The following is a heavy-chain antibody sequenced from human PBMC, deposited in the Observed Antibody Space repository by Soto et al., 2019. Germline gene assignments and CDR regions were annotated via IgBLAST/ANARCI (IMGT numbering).Heavy chain of an antibody. CDR2: IYYSGST. V-gene: IGHV4-30-4*01. CDR3: ARVSSRMINAFDI. Sequence: PSETLSLTCTVYGGSISSGDYYWSWIRQPPGKGLEWIGYIYYSGSTYYNPSLKSRVTISVDTSKNQFSLKLSSVTAADTAVYYCARVSSRMINAFDIWGQGTMVTVSS. D-gene: IGHD3-16*01. J-gene: IGHJ3*02. CDR1: GGSISSGDYY.